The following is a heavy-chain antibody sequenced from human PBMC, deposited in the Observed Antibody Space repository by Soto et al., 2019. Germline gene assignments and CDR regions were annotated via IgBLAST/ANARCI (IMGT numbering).Heavy chain of an antibody. CDR2: ISYDGSNK. J-gene: IGHJ6*02. CDR1: GFTFSSYG. V-gene: IGHV3-30*18. CDR3: VKVTRGYSYGYDYYYGMDV. D-gene: IGHD5-18*01. Sequence: GGSLRLSCAASGFTFSSYGMHWVRQAPGKGLEWVAVISYDGSNKYYADSVKGRFTISRDNSKNTLYLQMNSLRAEDTAVYFCVKVTRGYSYGYDYYYGMDVWGQGTTVTVSS.